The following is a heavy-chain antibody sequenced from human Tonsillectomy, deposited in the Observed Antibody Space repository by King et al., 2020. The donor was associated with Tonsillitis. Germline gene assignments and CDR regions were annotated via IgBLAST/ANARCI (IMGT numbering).Heavy chain of an antibody. J-gene: IGHJ4*02. V-gene: IGHV3-49*05. D-gene: IGHD3-9*01. CDR3: TRDEGTYYDILTGYFLGADY. Sequence: VQLVESGGGLVKPGRSLRLSCTASGFTFGDYAMSWFRQAPGKGLEWVGFIRSKAYGGTTEYAASVKGRFTISRDDSKSIAYLQMNSLKTEDTAVYYCTRDEGTYYDILTGYFLGADYWGQGTLVTVSS. CDR2: IRSKAYGGTT. CDR1: GFTFGDYA.